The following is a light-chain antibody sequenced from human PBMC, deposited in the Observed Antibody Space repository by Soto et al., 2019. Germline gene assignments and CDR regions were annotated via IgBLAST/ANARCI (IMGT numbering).Light chain of an antibody. CDR1: QSVSSN. CDR3: QQYNNWPSPALT. V-gene: IGKV3-15*01. CDR2: GAS. Sequence: EIVMTQSPATLSVSPGERATLSCRASQSVSSNLAWYQQKPGQAPRLLIYGASTRATGIPARFSGSGSGTEFTLTISSLQSEDFAVYYCQQYNNWPSPALTFVGGTKVEIK. J-gene: IGKJ4*01.